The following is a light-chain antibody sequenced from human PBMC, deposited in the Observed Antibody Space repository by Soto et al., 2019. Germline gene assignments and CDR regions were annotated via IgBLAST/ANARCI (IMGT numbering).Light chain of an antibody. V-gene: IGLV2-8*01. J-gene: IGLJ2*01. CDR3: SSFAGNNNYV. Sequence: QSALTQPPSASGSPGQSVTISCTGTSSDVGGYNYVSWYQQHPGKAPKLMISEVSKRPSGVPDRFSGSKSGNTASLTVSGLQAEDEADYYCSSFAGNNNYVFGGGTKHRP. CDR1: SSDVGGYNY. CDR2: EVS.